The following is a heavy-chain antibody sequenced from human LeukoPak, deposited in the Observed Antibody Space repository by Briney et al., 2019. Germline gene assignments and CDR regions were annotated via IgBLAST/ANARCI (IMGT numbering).Heavy chain of an antibody. D-gene: IGHD3-10*01. J-gene: IGHJ5*02. Sequence: GESLKISCKGSGYSFTSYWIGWVRQMPGKGLEWMGIIYPGDSDTRYSPSFQGQVTISADKSISAAYLQWSSLKASDTAMYYCARATAMVRGVAIPRWFDPWGREPWSPSPQ. CDR3: ARATAMVRGVAIPRWFDP. CDR1: GYSFTSYW. V-gene: IGHV5-51*01. CDR2: IYPGDSDT.